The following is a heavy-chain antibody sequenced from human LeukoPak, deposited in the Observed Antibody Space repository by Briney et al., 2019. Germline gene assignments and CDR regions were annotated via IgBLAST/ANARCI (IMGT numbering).Heavy chain of an antibody. D-gene: IGHD2-2*01. V-gene: IGHV4-39*07. CDR1: GDSITSSSYY. Sequence: PSETLSLTCSVSGDSITSSSYYWAWIRQPPEKGLEWIGSVYYTGGTNYSPSLKSRVTISVDTSKNQFSLKLSSVTAADTAVYYCARGLKVKGTVLAATFMDVWGKGTTVTVSS. CDR3: ARGLKVKGTVLAATFMDV. J-gene: IGHJ6*03. CDR2: VYYTGGT.